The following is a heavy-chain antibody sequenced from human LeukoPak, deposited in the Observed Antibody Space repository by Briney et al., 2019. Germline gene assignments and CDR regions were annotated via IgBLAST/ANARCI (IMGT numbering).Heavy chain of an antibody. J-gene: IGHJ4*02. CDR1: GGSFSGYY. V-gene: IGHV4-34*01. Sequence: SETLSLTCAVYGGSFSGYYWSWIRQPPGKGLEWIGEINHSGSTNYNPSLKSRVTISVDTSKNQFSLKLSSVTAADTAVYYCARGVPWNYPTDYWGQGTLVTVSS. CDR2: INHSGST. D-gene: IGHD1-7*01. CDR3: ARGVPWNYPTDY.